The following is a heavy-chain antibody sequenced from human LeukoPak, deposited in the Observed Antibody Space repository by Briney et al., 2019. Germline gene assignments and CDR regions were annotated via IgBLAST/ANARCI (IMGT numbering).Heavy chain of an antibody. Sequence: GGSLRLSCAASGFTFDDYGMSWVRQAPGKGLEWVSGINWNGGSTGYADSVKGRFTISRDNAKNFLYLQMNSLRAEDTALYYCARELGYCSGGSCERNYYFDYWGQGTLVTVSS. CDR3: ARELGYCSGGSCERNYYFDY. CDR1: GFTFDDYG. CDR2: INWNGGST. D-gene: IGHD2-15*01. J-gene: IGHJ4*02. V-gene: IGHV3-20*04.